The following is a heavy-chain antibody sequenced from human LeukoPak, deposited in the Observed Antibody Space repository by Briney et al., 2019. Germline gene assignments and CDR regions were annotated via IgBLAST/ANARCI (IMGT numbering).Heavy chain of an antibody. CDR1: GGSLTNYY. J-gene: IGHJ4*02. Sequence: KPSETLSLTCSVSGGSLTNYYWGWIRQPPGKGLESIGYIHSDGTTNYDSSLQSRVAISLDTSKIQFSLRLYSVTAADTALYFCARLNFRGGEALHFDSWGQGTLVTVSS. CDR3: ARLNFRGGEALHFDS. V-gene: IGHV4-4*09. D-gene: IGHD3-16*01. CDR2: IHSDGTT.